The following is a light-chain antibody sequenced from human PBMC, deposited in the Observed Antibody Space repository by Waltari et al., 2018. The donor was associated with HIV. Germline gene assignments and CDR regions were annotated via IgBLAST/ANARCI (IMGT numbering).Light chain of an antibody. J-gene: IGLJ3*02. Sequence: QSVVTQPPSASGTPGQNISISCSGDISNLGGNFVYWYQQRPGTPPPLRLDRNEQRPSGFPDRFSGSKSATSASLAISGLRSEDEADYHCSTWDNSLSHWVFGGGTKVTVL. CDR1: ISNLGGNF. CDR3: STWDNSLSHWV. V-gene: IGLV1-47*01. CDR2: RNE.